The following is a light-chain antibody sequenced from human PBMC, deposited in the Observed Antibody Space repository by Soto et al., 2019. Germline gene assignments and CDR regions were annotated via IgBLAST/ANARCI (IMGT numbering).Light chain of an antibody. Sequence: EIVMTESPGTLSVSAGERATLSCRASQSVSSNLAWYQQHPGQAPSLLIYGASPRATGIPATFSGSASRTDFTLPIRSLQSDDFGVYYCQQYGPSPFTFGPGTQLAIK. CDR2: GAS. J-gene: IGKJ3*01. V-gene: IGKV3-15*01. CDR3: QQYGPSPFT. CDR1: QSVSSN.